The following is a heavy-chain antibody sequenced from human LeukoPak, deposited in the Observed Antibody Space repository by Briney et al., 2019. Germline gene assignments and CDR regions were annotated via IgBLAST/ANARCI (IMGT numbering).Heavy chain of an antibody. J-gene: IGHJ4*02. V-gene: IGHV3-53*01. CDR1: GFTFSSYA. Sequence: PAGGSLRLSCAASGFTFSSYAMSWVRQAPGKGLEWVSVIYSGGSTYYADSVKGRFTISRDNSKNTLYLQMNSLRAEDTAVYYCARAGRDGYNYADYWGQGTLVTVSS. D-gene: IGHD5-24*01. CDR3: ARAGRDGYNYADY. CDR2: IYSGGST.